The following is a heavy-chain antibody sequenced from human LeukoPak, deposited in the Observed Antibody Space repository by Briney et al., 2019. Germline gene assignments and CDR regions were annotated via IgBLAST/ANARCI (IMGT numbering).Heavy chain of an antibody. J-gene: IGHJ4*02. CDR3: ARVSVGATPCFDY. CDR1: GGSISRSSYY. V-gene: IGHV4-61*01. CDR2: IYYSGST. Sequence: PSETLSLTCTVSGGSISRSSYYWSWIRQPPGKGLEWIGYIYYSGSTNYNPSLKSRVTISVDTSKNQFSLKLSSVTAADTAVYYCARVSVGATPCFDYWGQGTLVTVSS. D-gene: IGHD1-26*01.